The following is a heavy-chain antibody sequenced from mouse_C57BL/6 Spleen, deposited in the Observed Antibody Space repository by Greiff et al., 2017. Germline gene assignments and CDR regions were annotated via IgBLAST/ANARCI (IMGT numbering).Heavy chain of an antibody. J-gene: IGHJ4*01. D-gene: IGHD1-1*01. CDR3: ARHHDGSSYRAMDD. V-gene: IGHV1-42*01. CDR1: GYSFTGYY. Sequence: VQLQQSGPELVKPGASVKISCKASGYSFTGYYMNWVKQSPEKSLEWIGEINPSTGGTTYNQKFKAKATLTVDKSSSTAYMQLKSLTSEDSAVYYCARHHDGSSYRAMDDWGQGTSVTVSS. CDR2: INPSTGGT.